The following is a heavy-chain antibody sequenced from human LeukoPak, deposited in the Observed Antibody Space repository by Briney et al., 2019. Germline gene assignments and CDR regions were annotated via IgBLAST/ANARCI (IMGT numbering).Heavy chain of an antibody. D-gene: IGHD3/OR15-3a*01. V-gene: IGHV3-23*01. Sequence: GGSLRLSCAASGFTFSSYGMSWVRQAPGKGLEWVSTISGSGSSTYYADSVKGRFTISRDNSKNTLYLQMNSLRAEDTAVYYCGRGTSRGDWFDYWGQATLVTLYS. CDR3: GRGTSRGDWFDY. CDR1: GFTFSSYG. J-gene: IGHJ4*02. CDR2: ISGSGSST.